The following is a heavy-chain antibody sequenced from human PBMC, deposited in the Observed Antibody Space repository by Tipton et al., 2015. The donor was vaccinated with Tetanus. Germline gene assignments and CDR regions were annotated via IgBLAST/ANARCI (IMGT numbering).Heavy chain of an antibody. CDR2: INPSGGYT. J-gene: IGHJ3*02. CDR1: GYTFTSHY. D-gene: IGHD1-14*01. CDR3: ARDADMWATRKAFDI. V-gene: IGHV1-46*04. Sequence: QLVQSGAEVKKPGASVNVSCKASGYTFTSHYVHWVRQAPGQGLEWMGMINPSGGYTRSAQTLQGRVTMTTDTSTSTAYLELRSLRSDDTALYFCARDADMWATRKAFDIWGQGTMVTVSS.